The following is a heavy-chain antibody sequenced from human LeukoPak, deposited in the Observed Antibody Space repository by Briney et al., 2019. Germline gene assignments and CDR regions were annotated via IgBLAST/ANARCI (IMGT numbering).Heavy chain of an antibody. Sequence: ASVKVSCKASGGTFSSYAISWVRQAPGQGLEWMGGIIPIFGTANYAQKFQGRVTITADESTNTAYMELSSLRSEDTAVYYCARVGYYYDSSGLDYWGQGTLVTVSS. V-gene: IGHV1-69*13. CDR2: IIPIFGTA. CDR1: GGTFSSYA. CDR3: ARVGYYYDSSGLDY. D-gene: IGHD3-22*01. J-gene: IGHJ4*02.